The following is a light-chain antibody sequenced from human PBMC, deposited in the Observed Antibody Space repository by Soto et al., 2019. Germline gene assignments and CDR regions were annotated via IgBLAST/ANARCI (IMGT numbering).Light chain of an antibody. CDR3: CSYAGSRTYV. V-gene: IGLV2-23*01. J-gene: IGLJ1*01. CDR1: SSDVGNYNL. Sequence: QSALTQPASVSGSPGQSITISCTGTSSDVGNYNLVSWYQQHPGKAPKLMIYEGSKRPSGVSNRFSGSKSGNTASLTISGLQADDEADYYCCSYAGSRTYVFGTGTKLTVL. CDR2: EGS.